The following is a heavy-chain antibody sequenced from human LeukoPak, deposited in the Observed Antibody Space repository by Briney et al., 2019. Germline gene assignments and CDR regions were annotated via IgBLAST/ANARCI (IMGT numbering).Heavy chain of an antibody. D-gene: IGHD3-10*01. Sequence: GGSLRLSCAASGFTVSSNYMSWVRQAPGKGLEWVSVIYIGGSTYYADSVKGRFTISRDNSKNTLYLQMNSLRAEDTAVYYCARVRTSSRRYYYGSGSYLGYYFDYWGQGTLVTVSS. V-gene: IGHV3-53*01. CDR2: IYIGGST. J-gene: IGHJ4*02. CDR3: ARVRTSSRRYYYGSGSYLGYYFDY. CDR1: GFTVSSNY.